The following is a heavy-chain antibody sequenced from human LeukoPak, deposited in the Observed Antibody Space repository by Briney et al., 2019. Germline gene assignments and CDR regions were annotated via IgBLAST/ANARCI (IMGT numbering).Heavy chain of an antibody. CDR2: IRYDGSNK. V-gene: IGHV3-30*02. CDR1: AFTFSSYG. J-gene: IGHJ3*02. D-gene: IGHD2-2*02. CDR3: AKDNPAGIWNAFDI. Sequence: PGGSLRLSCAASAFTFSSYGMHWVRQAPGKGLEGLAFIRYDGSNKYYADSVKGRFTISRDNSKNTLYLQMNSLRAEDTAVYYCAKDNPAGIWNAFDIWGQGTMVTVSS.